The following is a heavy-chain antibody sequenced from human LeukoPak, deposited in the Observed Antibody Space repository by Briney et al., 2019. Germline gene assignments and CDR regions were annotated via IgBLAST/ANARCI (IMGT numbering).Heavy chain of an antibody. J-gene: IGHJ4*02. D-gene: IGHD3-9*01. Sequence: VASVKVSCKASGYTFTGYYMHWVRQAPGQGLEWMGWMNPKSGGTNYAQKFEARVTMNRDTSISTAYMELSRLRFDDTAVYYCARSPDILTGEKFDYWGQGTLVTVSS. CDR3: ARSPDILTGEKFDY. CDR1: GYTFTGYY. V-gene: IGHV1-2*02. CDR2: MNPKSGGT.